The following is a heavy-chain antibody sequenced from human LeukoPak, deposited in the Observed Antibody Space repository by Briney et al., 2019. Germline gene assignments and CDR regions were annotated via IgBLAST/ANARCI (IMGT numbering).Heavy chain of an antibody. Sequence: ASVKVSCKASGYTFTGYYMHWVRQAPGQGLEWMGWINTNTGNPTYAQGFTGRFVFSLDTSVSTAYLQISSLKAEDTAVYYCARVSHSGSYPDDAFDIWGQGTMVTVSS. J-gene: IGHJ3*02. CDR1: GYTFTGYY. V-gene: IGHV7-4-1*02. CDR3: ARVSHSGSYPDDAFDI. D-gene: IGHD3-10*01. CDR2: INTNTGNP.